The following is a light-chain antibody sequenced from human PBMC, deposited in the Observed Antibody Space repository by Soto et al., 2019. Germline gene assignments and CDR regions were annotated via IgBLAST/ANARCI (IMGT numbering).Light chain of an antibody. J-gene: IGLJ2*01. CDR2: GNN. CDR3: QSYDNKLSGSRVV. CDR1: STNIGAGYD. V-gene: IGLV1-40*01. Sequence: QSVLTQPPSVSGAPGQRVTISCTGGSTNIGAGYDVHWYQQVPGTAPKVLIYGNNNRPSGVPDRISGSKSGTSASLAITGLQAEDEGDYYCQSYDNKLSGSRVVFGGGTQLTVL.